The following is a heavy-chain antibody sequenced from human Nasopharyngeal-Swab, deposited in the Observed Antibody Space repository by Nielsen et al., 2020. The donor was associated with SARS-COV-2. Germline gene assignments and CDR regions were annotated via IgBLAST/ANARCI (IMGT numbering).Heavy chain of an antibody. D-gene: IGHD2-15*01. CDR2: INPGGGSA. CDR3: ARGGDPREVVAATDCFDP. V-gene: IGHV1-46*01. CDR1: GYTFTRDY. Sequence: ASVKVSCKASGYTFTRDYIHWGRQAPGQGLEWMGIINPGGGSARYSQNFQGRVTMTRDTSTSTVYMELSSLRSEDTAVYYCARGGDPREVVAATDCFDPWGQGTLVTVSS. J-gene: IGHJ5*02.